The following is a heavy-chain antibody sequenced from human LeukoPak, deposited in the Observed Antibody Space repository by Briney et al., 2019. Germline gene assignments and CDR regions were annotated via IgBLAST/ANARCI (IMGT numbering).Heavy chain of an antibody. CDR1: GTSISTNY. V-gene: IGHV4-59*08. J-gene: IGHJ4*02. CDR2: IFCSGGT. Sequence: SETLSLTCSVSGTSISTNYWSWIRQPPGKGLEWLGCIFCSGGTNYKPSLKSRITMSVDTSKNQLSLRLSSVTAADTAVYYCARHVDYWGQGTLVTVSS. CDR3: ARHVDY.